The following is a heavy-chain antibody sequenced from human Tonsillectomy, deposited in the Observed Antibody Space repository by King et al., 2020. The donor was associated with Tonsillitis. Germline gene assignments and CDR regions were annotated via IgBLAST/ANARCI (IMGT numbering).Heavy chain of an antibody. CDR2: MNPNSGNT. J-gene: IGHJ6*02. Sequence: QLVQSGAEVKKPGASVKVSCKASGYTFTSYDIYWVRQATGQGLEWMGWMNPNSGNTGYAQKFQGRVTMTRNTSISTAYMELSSLRSEDTAVYYCARSGMRGYCSGGSCYSADYYYYYGMDVWGQGTTVTVSS. CDR3: ARSGMRGYCSGGSCYSADYYYYYGMDV. CDR1: GYTFTSYD. V-gene: IGHV1-8*01. D-gene: IGHD2-15*01.